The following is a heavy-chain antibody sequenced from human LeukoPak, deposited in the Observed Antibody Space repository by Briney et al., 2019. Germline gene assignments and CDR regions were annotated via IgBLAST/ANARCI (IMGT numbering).Heavy chain of an antibody. J-gene: IGHJ4*02. V-gene: IGHV3-23*01. CDR3: VRGRMDTAMALLHY. Sequence: GGSLRLSCAASGFTFSSYAMSWVRQAPGKGLEWVSAISGSGGSTYYADSVKGRFTISRDNSKNTLYLQMNSLRAEDTAVYYCVRGRMDTAMALLHYWGQGTLVTVSS. CDR1: GFTFSSYA. D-gene: IGHD5-18*01. CDR2: ISGSGGST.